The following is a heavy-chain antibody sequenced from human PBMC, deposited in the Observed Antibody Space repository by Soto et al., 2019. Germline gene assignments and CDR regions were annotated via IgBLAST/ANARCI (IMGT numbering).Heavy chain of an antibody. J-gene: IGHJ5*02. V-gene: IGHV3-11*06. CDR1: GFSFNDYY. CDR2: ISGSSRST. Sequence: GESLRLSCAASGFSFNDYYMSWIRQAPGKGLEWVSYISGSSRSTNYADSVKGRFTISRDNAKNSLYLQMNSLRAEDTAVYYCARGFCSAGSCLDHWGQGILVTVSS. D-gene: IGHD2-15*01. CDR3: ARGFCSAGSCLDH.